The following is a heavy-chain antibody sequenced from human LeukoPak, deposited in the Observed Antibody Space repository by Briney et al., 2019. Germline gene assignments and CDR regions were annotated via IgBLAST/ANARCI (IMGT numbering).Heavy chain of an antibody. V-gene: IGHV3-53*05. J-gene: IGHJ3*02. CDR2: IYSGGST. CDR3: ARETNAFDI. CDR1: GFTVSSNY. Sequence: GGSLRLSCAAPGFTVSSNYMSWVRQAPGKGLEWVSVIYSGGSTYYADSVKGRFSISRDNSKNTLYLQMNSLRPEDTAVYYCARETNAFDIWGQGTMVTVSS.